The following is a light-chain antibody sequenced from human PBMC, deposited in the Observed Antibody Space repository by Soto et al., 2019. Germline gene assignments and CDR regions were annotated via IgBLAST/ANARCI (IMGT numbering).Light chain of an antibody. CDR2: GAS. J-gene: IGKJ1*01. CDR3: QQYGSSPRT. Sequence: EIVLTQSPGTLSLSPGERATLSCRASQSVSSSYLAWYQQKPGQAPRLLIYGASSRATGIPSMCSGSGSGTDFTLTSSRLEPEDFAEYYCQQYGSSPRTFGQGTKVEIK. V-gene: IGKV3-20*01. CDR1: QSVSSSY.